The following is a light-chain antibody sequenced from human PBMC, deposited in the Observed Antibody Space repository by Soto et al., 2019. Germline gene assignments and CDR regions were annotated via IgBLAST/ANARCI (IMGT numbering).Light chain of an antibody. CDR3: QQYDGLRVN. CDR2: DAS. Sequence: DIQMTQSPSSLAASVGDRVTITCQASQDISSSLNWYQQKPGRAPKLLIHDASKMETGVPSRFVGSGSGTAFTFTIASLPTEDIGTYYGQQYDGLRVNVGPGATVESK. J-gene: IGKJ3*01. V-gene: IGKV1-33*01. CDR1: QDISSS.